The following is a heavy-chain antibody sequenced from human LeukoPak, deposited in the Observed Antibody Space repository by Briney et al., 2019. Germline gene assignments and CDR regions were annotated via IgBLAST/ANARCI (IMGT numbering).Heavy chain of an antibody. J-gene: IGHJ5*02. V-gene: IGHV1-69*04. D-gene: IGHD2-15*01. CDR2: IIPIFGIA. CDR3: ARVEGYCSGGSCYLDP. Sequence: SVKVSCKASGGTFSSYAISWVRRAPGQGLEWMGRIIPIFGIANYAQKFQGRVTITADKSTSTAYMELSSLRSEDTAVYYCARVEGYCSGGSCYLDPWGQGTLVTVSS. CDR1: GGTFSSYA.